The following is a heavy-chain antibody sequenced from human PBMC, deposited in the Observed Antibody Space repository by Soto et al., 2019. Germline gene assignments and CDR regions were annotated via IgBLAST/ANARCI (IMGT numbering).Heavy chain of an antibody. CDR3: ARDPYHVLMVNAPNLYGMDV. CDR2: ISTYNGNT. Sequence: QVQLVQSGAEVKKPGASVKVSCKASGYTFTTYDISWVRQAPGQGLEWMGRISTYNGNTNYPQSPXXSLTMTTDTSXXTXYXXLRSLRSDDTAVYYCARDPYHVLMVNAPNLYGMDVWGQGTTVTVSS. V-gene: IGHV1-18*01. D-gene: IGHD2-8*01. CDR1: GYTFTTYD. J-gene: IGHJ6*02.